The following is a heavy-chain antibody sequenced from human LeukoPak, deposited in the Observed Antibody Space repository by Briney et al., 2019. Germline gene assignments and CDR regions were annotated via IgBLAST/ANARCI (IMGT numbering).Heavy chain of an antibody. D-gene: IGHD2-21*02. Sequence: PGGSLRLSCAASGFTFSSYGMHWVRQAPGKGLEWVSYISSGGTSIYYADSVKGRFTISRDNAKNSLYLQMNSLRAEDTAVYYCARVTIPDYWGRGTLVTVSS. J-gene: IGHJ4*02. V-gene: IGHV3-48*04. CDR2: ISSGGTSI. CDR3: ARVTIPDY. CDR1: GFTFSSYG.